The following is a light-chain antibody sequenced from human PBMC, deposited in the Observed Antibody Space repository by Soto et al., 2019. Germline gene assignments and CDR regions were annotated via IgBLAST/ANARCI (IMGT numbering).Light chain of an antibody. CDR3: CSYAGIYIDV. V-gene: IGLV2-11*01. CDR1: SSDVGGYNY. J-gene: IGLJ2*01. CDR2: DVG. Sequence: QSVLTQPRSVSGSPGQSVTISCTGTSSDVGGYNYVSWYQQHPGKAPKLMIYDVGKRPSGVPDRFSGSKSGNTASLTISGLHAEDEADYYCCSYAGIYIDVFGTGTKLTVL.